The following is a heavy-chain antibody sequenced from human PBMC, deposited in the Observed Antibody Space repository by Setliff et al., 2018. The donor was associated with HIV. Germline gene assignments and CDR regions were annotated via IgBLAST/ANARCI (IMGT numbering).Heavy chain of an antibody. D-gene: IGHD3-22*01. Sequence: ASVKVSCKASGYNFTSYDLSWVRQAPGQGLEWMGWISAYNGNTNYAQKLQGRVTMTTDTSTSTAYMELRSLRSDDTAVYYCAREIGDYYDSSGYYPPTDYYYCTDVWGQGTTVTVSS. V-gene: IGHV1-18*01. CDR3: AREIGDYYDSSGYYPPTDYYYCTDV. CDR1: GYNFTSYD. CDR2: ISAYNGNT. J-gene: IGHJ6*02.